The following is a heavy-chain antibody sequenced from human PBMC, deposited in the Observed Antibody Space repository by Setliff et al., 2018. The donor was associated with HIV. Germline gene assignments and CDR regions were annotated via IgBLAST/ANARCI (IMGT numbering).Heavy chain of an antibody. CDR3: VRLTADRTNYYYYMDV. J-gene: IGHJ6*03. D-gene: IGHD2-8*01. CDR2: ISADNGNT. CDR1: GYTLTNYG. V-gene: IGHV1-18*01. Sequence: ASVKVSCKASGYTLTNYGISWARQAPGQGLEWMGWISADNGNTNYPQKLRGRVTMTTDISTNTAYMEVRSLSFDDTAVYYCVRLTADRTNYYYYMDVWGKGTTVTVSS.